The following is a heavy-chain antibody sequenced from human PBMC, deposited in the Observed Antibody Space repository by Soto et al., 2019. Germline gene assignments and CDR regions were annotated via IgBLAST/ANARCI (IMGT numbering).Heavy chain of an antibody. CDR1: GFTFSSYA. V-gene: IGHV3-30-3*01. Sequence: GGSLRLSCAASGFTFSSYAMNWVRQAPGKGLEWVAVISSDGSNKYYADSAKGRFTIPRDNSKNTLYLQMSSLRAEDTVFYYGARDTSGYYYFDYWGQGTLVTVSS. CDR3: ARDTSGYYYFDY. J-gene: IGHJ4*01. D-gene: IGHD3-22*01. CDR2: ISSDGSNK.